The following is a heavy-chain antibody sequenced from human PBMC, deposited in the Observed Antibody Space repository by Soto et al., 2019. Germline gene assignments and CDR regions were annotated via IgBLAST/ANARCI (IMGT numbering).Heavy chain of an antibody. V-gene: IGHV1-8*01. CDR1: GYTFTSYD. J-gene: IGHJ3*02. CDR2: MNPNNGNT. Sequence: QVQLVQSGAEVKKPGASVKVSCKASGYTFTSYDINWVRQATGQGLEWMGWMNPNNGNTGFAQRFQGRVTMTTNTSISTAYMELSSLRSEDTAVYYCASDGVVGAGPNVFDIWCQGTKVTVSS. CDR3: ASDGVVGAGPNVFDI. D-gene: IGHD1-26*01.